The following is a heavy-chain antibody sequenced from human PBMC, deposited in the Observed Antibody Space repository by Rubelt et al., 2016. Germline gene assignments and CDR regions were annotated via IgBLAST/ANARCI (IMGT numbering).Heavy chain of an antibody. J-gene: IGHJ4*02. D-gene: IGHD1-7*01. CDR1: GDSISNDNYY. CDR3: ARDSGNFEIDS. V-gene: IGHV4-39*07. Sequence: QLHLQESGPGLVQPSETLSLTCTVFGDSISNDNYYWGWVRQSPGRGLEWIATVFYNAAIKDNPSLRSRLSLSVDTSKNQCSLKLRSVTAGDTAVYYCARDSGNFEIDSWGQGTLVSVSS. CDR2: VFYNAAI.